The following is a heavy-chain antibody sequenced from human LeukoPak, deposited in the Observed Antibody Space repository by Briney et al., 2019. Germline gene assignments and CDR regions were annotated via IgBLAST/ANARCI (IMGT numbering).Heavy chain of an antibody. V-gene: IGHV4-39*01. CDR1: GGSISSSSYY. CDR3: ARPSIAARRSYYYMDV. Sequence: SETLSLTCTVSGGSISSSSYYWGWIRQPPGKGLEWIGSIYYSGSTYYTPSLKSRVTISVDTSKNQFSLKLSSMTAADTAVYYCARPSIAARRSYYYMDVWGKGTTVTVSS. D-gene: IGHD6-6*01. CDR2: IYYSGST. J-gene: IGHJ6*03.